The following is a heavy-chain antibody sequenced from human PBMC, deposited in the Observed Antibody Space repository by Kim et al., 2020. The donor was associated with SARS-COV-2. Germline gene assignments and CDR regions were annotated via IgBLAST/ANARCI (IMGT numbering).Heavy chain of an antibody. CDR1: GYTFTSYA. D-gene: IGHD3-3*01. CDR2: INTNTGNP. Sequence: ASVKVSCKASGYTFTSYAMNWVRQAPGQGLEWMGWINTNTGNPTYAQGFTGRFVFSLDTSVSTAYLQISSLKAEDTAVYYCARGPPGYDFWSGYPEYYFDYWGQGTLVTVSS. CDR3: ARGPPGYDFWSGYPEYYFDY. J-gene: IGHJ4*02. V-gene: IGHV7-4-1*02.